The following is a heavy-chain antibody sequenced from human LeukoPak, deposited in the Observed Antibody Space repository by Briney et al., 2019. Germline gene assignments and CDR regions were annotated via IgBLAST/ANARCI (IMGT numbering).Heavy chain of an antibody. CDR1: GGTFSSYA. V-gene: IGHV1-69*05. D-gene: IGHD1-26*01. Sequence: SVKVSCKASGGTFSSYAISWVRQAPGQGLEWMGGIIPIFGTANYAQKFQGRVTITTDESTSTAYMELSSLRSEDTAVYYCASLRKVGATPRNAFDIWGQGTMVTVSS. CDR3: ASLRKVGATPRNAFDI. J-gene: IGHJ3*02. CDR2: IIPIFGTA.